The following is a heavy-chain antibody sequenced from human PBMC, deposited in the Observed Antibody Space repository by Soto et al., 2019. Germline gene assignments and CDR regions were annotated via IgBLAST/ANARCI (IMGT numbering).Heavy chain of an antibody. V-gene: IGHV3-74*01. D-gene: IGHD2-2*01. CDR3: ARGAQYRYYIYV. CDR2: IKTAGRIT. J-gene: IGHJ6*03. Sequence: EVQLVESGGDLVQPGGSLRLSCAASEFPFDSYWMHWVRLSPGEGLAWVSRIKTAGRITNYADSVRGRFTISRDNAKNTVYLQLNSLRAGDTAVYFCARGAQYRYYIYVWGKGTKVTVSS. CDR1: EFPFDSYW.